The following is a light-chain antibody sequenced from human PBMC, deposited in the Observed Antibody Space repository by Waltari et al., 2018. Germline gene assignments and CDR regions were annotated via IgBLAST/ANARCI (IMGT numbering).Light chain of an antibody. CDR1: QSVSSSY. V-gene: IGKV3-20*01. CDR3: QQYGSSRGT. CDR2: GAS. J-gene: IGKJ1*01. Sequence: EIVLTQSPGTLSSSPGESATLSCRPSQSVSSSYLAWYQQKPGQAPRLLISGASSRATGIPDRFSGSGSGTDFTLTISRLEPEDFAVYYCQQYGSSRGTFGQGTKVEIK.